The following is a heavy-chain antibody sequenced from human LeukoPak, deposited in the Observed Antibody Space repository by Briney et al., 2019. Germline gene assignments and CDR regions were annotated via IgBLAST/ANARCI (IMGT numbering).Heavy chain of an antibody. Sequence: ASVKVSCKVSGYTLTELFMHWVRQAPGKGLEGMGGFDPEDGETIYARKFQGRVTMTEDTSTDTAYMELSSLRSEDTAVYYCATPYYYDSSGYYYAYFQHWGQGTLVTVSS. J-gene: IGHJ1*01. CDR1: GYTLTELF. CDR3: ATPYYYDSSGYYYAYFQH. D-gene: IGHD3-22*01. V-gene: IGHV1-24*01. CDR2: FDPEDGET.